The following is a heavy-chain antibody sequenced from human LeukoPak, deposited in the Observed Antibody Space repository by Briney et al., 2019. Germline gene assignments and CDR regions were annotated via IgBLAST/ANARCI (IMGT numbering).Heavy chain of an antibody. Sequence: SVKVSCKASGGTFSSYAISWVRQAPGQGLEWMGGIIPIFGTANYAQKFQGRVTITTDESTSTAYMELSSLRSEDTAVYYCARADYDSSGYHTNWFDPWGQGTLVTVSS. V-gene: IGHV1-69*05. CDR3: ARADYDSSGYHTNWFDP. J-gene: IGHJ5*02. CDR1: GGTFSSYA. CDR2: IIPIFGTA. D-gene: IGHD3-22*01.